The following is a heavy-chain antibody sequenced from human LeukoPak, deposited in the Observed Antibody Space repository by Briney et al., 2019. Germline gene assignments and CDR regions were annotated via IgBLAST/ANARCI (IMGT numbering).Heavy chain of an antibody. D-gene: IGHD4-17*01. CDR2: IGGIGAST. V-gene: IGHV3-23*01. Sequence: GGSLRLSCAASGFTFSSHAMNWVRQAPGKGLEWVSSIGGIGASTYYADSVKGRFTISRDDSKNTLYLQMNSLRAEDTALYYCAKAAYGDYVNWFDPWGQGILVIVSS. CDR3: AKAAYGDYVNWFDP. J-gene: IGHJ5*02. CDR1: GFTFSSHA.